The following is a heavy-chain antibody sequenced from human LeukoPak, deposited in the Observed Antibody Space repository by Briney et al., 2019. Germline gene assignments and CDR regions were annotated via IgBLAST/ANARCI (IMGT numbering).Heavy chain of an antibody. CDR1: GGSISSYY. D-gene: IGHD3-9*01. Sequence: SETLSLTCTVSGGSISSYYWSWIRQPPGKGLEWIGDIYYSGSTNYNPSLKSRVTISVDTSKNQFSLKLSSVTAADTAVFYCPKRGYDILTGSFYYGMDVWGQGTTVTVSS. CDR3: PKRGYDILTGSFYYGMDV. CDR2: IYYSGST. J-gene: IGHJ6*02. V-gene: IGHV4-59*08.